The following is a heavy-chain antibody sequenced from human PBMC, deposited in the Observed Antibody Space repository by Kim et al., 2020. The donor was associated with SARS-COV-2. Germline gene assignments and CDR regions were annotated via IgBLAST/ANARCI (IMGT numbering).Heavy chain of an antibody. CDR1: GFTFSSYS. CDR3: ARVTTMIVVVDAFDI. J-gene: IGHJ3*02. D-gene: IGHD3-22*01. Sequence: GGSLRLSCAASGFTFSSYSMNWVRQAPGKGLEWVSSISSSSSYIYYADSVKGRFTISRDNAKNSLYLQMNSLRAEDTAVYYCARVTTMIVVVDAFDIWGQGTMVTVSS. V-gene: IGHV3-21*01. CDR2: ISSSSSYI.